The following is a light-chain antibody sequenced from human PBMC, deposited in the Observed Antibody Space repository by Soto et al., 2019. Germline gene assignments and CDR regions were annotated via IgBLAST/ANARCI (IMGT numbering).Light chain of an antibody. J-gene: IGKJ2*01. CDR1: QSVGSN. V-gene: IGKV3D-15*01. Sequence: EIVMTQSPVTLSVSPGERATLSCRASQSVGSNLAWYQQKPGQAPRLLVYSSSTRATDVPARFTGSGSGTEFTLTVSSLQSEDAAVYFCQHYTQWPRFTFGQGTRLEIK. CDR2: SSS. CDR3: QHYTQWPRFT.